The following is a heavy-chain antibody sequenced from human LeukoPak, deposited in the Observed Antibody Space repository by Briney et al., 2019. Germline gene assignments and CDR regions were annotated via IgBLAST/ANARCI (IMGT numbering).Heavy chain of an antibody. D-gene: IGHD3-9*01. CDR2: ISGSGGST. CDR1: GFTFSSYA. Sequence: PGGSLRLSCAASGFTFSSYAMSWVRQAPGKGLEWVSAISGSGGSTYYADSVKGRFTISRDNSKNTLYLQMNSLRAEDTAVYYCAKGPWYDILTGYYTSGNFDYWGQGTLVTVSS. J-gene: IGHJ4*02. CDR3: AKGPWYDILTGYYTSGNFDY. V-gene: IGHV3-23*01.